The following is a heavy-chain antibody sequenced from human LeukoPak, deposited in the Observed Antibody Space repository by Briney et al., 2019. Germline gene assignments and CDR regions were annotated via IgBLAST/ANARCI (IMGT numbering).Heavy chain of an antibody. Sequence: TSETLSLTCTVSGGSISTYSWGWIRQPAGNALEWIGRVHRSGATNYNPSLKSRVTISVDTSKNQFSLKLSSVTAADTAVYHCARVIAGEDSGALLEHWFDPWGQGTLVIVSS. J-gene: IGHJ5*02. CDR3: ARVIAGEDSGALLEHWFDP. CDR2: VHRSGAT. V-gene: IGHV4-4*07. CDR1: GGSISTYS. D-gene: IGHD2-15*01.